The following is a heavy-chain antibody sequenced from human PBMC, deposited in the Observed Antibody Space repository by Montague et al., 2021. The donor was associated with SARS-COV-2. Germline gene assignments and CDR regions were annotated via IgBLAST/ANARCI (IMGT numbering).Heavy chain of an antibody. J-gene: IGHJ4*02. V-gene: IGHV4-59*12. Sequence: SETLSLTCTVPGGFISSSYRSWIRQPPGRGLEWIAEIHHTGIINFNPSLRSRGLISLDSSKNQFSLTLNSVTAADTATYYCASHPVFQQLYSWGQGTLVSVS. CDR1: GGFISSSY. CDR2: IHHTGII. CDR3: ASHPVFQQLYS. D-gene: IGHD6-13*01.